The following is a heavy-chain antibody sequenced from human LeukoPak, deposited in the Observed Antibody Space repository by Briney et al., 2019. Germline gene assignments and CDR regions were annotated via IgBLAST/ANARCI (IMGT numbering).Heavy chain of an antibody. V-gene: IGHV4-31*03. J-gene: IGHJ4*02. D-gene: IGHD2-2*01. CDR1: GGSISSGGYY. CDR3: ARAIDQLLDFDH. Sequence: SETLSLTCTVSGGSISSGGYYWSWIRQHPGKGLEWIGYIYYSGSTYYNPSLKSRVTISVDTSKNQFSLKLSSVTAADTAVYYCARAIDQLLDFDHWGQGTLVTVSS. CDR2: IYYSGST.